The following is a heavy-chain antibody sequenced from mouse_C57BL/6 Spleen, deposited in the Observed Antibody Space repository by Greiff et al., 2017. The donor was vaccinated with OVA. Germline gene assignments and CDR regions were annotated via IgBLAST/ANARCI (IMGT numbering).Heavy chain of an antibody. Sequence: VQLQQPGAELVMPGASVKLSCKASGYTFTSYWMHWVKQRPGQGLEWIGEIDPSDSYTNYNQKFKGKSTLTVDKSSSTAYMQLSSLTSEDSAVYYCARPSYYSYAMDYWGQGTSVTVSS. CDR2: IDPSDSYT. D-gene: IGHD2-12*01. CDR1: GYTFTSYW. CDR3: ARPSYYSYAMDY. J-gene: IGHJ4*01. V-gene: IGHV1-69*01.